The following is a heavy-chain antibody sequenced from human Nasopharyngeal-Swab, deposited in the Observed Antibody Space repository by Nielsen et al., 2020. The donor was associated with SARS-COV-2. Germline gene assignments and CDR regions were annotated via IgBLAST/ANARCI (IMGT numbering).Heavy chain of an antibody. V-gene: IGHV3-53*01. Sequence: GESLKISCAASGFTVSSNYMSWVRQAPGKGLEWVSVIYSGGSTYYADSVKGRFTISRDNSKNTLYFQMNSLRAEDTAVYYCARGDVVVPASGYYMDVWGKGTTVTVSS. CDR2: IYSGGST. CDR1: GFTVSSNY. CDR3: ARGDVVVPASGYYMDV. D-gene: IGHD2-2*01. J-gene: IGHJ6*03.